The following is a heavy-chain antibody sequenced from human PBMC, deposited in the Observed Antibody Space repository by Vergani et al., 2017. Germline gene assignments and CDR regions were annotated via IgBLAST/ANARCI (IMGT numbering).Heavy chain of an antibody. Sequence: QVQLVESGGGVVQPGRSLRLSCAASGFTFNQYGMHWVRQAPGKGLEWVAVTWYDGNNKQYADSVKGRFTISRDNSKSTMYLQMNSLRAEDTAVYYCAKRDAGFAFDIWGQGTMVTVSS. CDR3: AKRDAGFAFDI. D-gene: IGHD3-10*01. CDR1: GFTFNQYG. CDR2: TWYDGNNK. J-gene: IGHJ3*02. V-gene: IGHV3-33*06.